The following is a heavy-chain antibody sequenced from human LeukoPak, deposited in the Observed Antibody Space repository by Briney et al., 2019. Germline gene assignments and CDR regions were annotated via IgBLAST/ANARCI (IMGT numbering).Heavy chain of an antibody. CDR3: ARGARGWTGYYFDY. Sequence: SETLSLTCTVSGGSISSYCWSWIRQPPGKGLEWIGYIYYSGSTNYNPSLKSRVTISVDTSKNQFSLKLSSVTAADTAVYYCARGARGWTGYYFDYWGQGTLVTVSS. V-gene: IGHV4-59*13. CDR2: IYYSGST. J-gene: IGHJ4*02. D-gene: IGHD3/OR15-3a*01. CDR1: GGSISSYC.